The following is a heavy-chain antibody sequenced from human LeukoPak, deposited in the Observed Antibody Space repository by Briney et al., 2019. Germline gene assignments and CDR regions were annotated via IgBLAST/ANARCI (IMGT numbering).Heavy chain of an antibody. J-gene: IGHJ4*02. D-gene: IGHD1-26*01. V-gene: IGHV4-34*01. Sequence: SETLSLTCAVYGGSFSGYYWSWIRQPPGKGLEWIGEINHSGSTNYNPSLKCRVTISVDTSKNQFSLKLSSVTAADTAVYYCARARPRYRDYWGQGTLVTVSS. CDR3: ARARPRYRDY. CDR1: GGSFSGYY. CDR2: INHSGST.